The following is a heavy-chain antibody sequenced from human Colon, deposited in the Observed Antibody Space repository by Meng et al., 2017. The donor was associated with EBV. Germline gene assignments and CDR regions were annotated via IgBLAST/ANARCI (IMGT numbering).Heavy chain of an antibody. CDR1: GGFLDNSDYF. D-gene: IGHD4-17*01. CDR2: VRYSGTA. V-gene: IGHV4-39*01. J-gene: IGHJ4*02. Sequence: QRQLPESGPGLVTPSETLSLTCTVSGGFLDNSDYFWDWIRQPPGKGLEWIGSVRYSGTAYYNPSLTSRVTISVDTSKNQFSLNLSSLTAADTAVYYCARHVYGDSYGFWGQGTLVTVSS. CDR3: ARHVYGDSYGF.